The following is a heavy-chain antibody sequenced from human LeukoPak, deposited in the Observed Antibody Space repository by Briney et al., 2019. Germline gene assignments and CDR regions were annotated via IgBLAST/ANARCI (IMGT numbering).Heavy chain of an antibody. V-gene: IGHV3-23*01. J-gene: IGHJ4*02. CDR3: AKDRGRAVAGSEFDY. D-gene: IGHD6-19*01. Sequence: QSGGSLRLSCAASGFTFSSYGMTWVRQAPGKGLEWVSVISGSGGSTNYADSVKGRFTISRDNSKNTLYLQMNSLRAEDTAVYYCAKDRGRAVAGSEFDYWGQGTLVTVSS. CDR1: GFTFSSYG. CDR2: ISGSGGST.